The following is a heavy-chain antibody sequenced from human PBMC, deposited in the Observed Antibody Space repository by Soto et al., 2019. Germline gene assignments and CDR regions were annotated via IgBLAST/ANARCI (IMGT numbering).Heavy chain of an antibody. CDR3: AREDIVVVPAQNWFDP. J-gene: IGHJ5*02. CDR1: GGSISSYY. CDR2: IYYSGST. D-gene: IGHD2-2*01. V-gene: IGHV4-59*01. Sequence: SETLSLTCTVSGGSISSYYWSWIRQPPGKGLEWIGYIYYSGSTNYNPSLKSRVTISVDTSKNQFSLKLSSVTAADTAVYYCAREDIVVVPAQNWFDPWGQGTLVTVS.